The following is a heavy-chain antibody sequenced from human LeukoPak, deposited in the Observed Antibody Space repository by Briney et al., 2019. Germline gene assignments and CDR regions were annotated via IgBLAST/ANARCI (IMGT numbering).Heavy chain of an antibody. V-gene: IGHV1-18*01. D-gene: IGHD3-22*01. CDR1: GYTFTSYG. CDR3: ARTYYYDSSGYYPTTYFDC. J-gene: IGHJ4*02. CDR2: ISAYNGNT. Sequence: GASVKVSCKASGYTFTSYGISWVRQAPGQGLEWMGWISAYNGNTNYAQKLQGRVTMTTDTSTSTAYMELRSLRSDDTAVYYCARTYYYDSSGYYPTTYFDCWGQGTLVTVSS.